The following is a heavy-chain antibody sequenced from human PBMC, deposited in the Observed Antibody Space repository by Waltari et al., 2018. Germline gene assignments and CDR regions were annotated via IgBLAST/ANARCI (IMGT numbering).Heavy chain of an antibody. J-gene: IGHJ6*03. CDR1: GGSFSGYY. V-gene: IGHV4-34*01. Sequence: QVQLQQWGAGLLKPSETLSLTCTVYGGSFSGYYWSWIRQPPGKGLEWIGEINHSGSTHYNPSLKSRVTISVDTSKNQFSLKLSSVTAADTAVYDCARVPLWSYYYYYYMDVWGKGTTVTVSS. CDR2: INHSGST. D-gene: IGHD2-21*01. CDR3: ARVPLWSYYYYYYMDV.